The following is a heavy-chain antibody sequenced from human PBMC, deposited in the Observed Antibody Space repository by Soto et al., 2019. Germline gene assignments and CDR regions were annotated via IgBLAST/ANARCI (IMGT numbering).Heavy chain of an antibody. CDR2: IIPIFGTA. V-gene: IGHV1-69*13. CDR1: GGTLSSYA. CDR3: ARGSLKLYYDSSGYGGNWFDP. Sequence: SVKVSCKASGGTLSSYAISWVRQAPGQGLEWMGGIIPIFGTANYAQKFQGRVTITADESTSTAYMELSSLRSEDTAVYYCARGSLKLYYDSSGYGGNWFDPWGQGTLVTVSS. D-gene: IGHD3-22*01. J-gene: IGHJ5*02.